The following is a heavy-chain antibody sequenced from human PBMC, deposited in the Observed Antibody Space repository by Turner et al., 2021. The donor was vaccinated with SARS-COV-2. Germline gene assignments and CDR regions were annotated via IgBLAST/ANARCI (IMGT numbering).Heavy chain of an antibody. Sequence: QVQLQQWGAGLLKPSETLSLTCAVYGGSFSGYFWTWIRQPPGKGLEWIGEIKHSGSTNYNPSLKSRVTISVDTSKNQFSLKLSSVTAADTAVYYCARGQGWLQPPFGYWGQGTLVTVSS. CDR2: IKHSGST. CDR1: GGSFSGYF. J-gene: IGHJ4*02. V-gene: IGHV4-34*01. CDR3: ARGQGWLQPPFGY. D-gene: IGHD3-3*01.